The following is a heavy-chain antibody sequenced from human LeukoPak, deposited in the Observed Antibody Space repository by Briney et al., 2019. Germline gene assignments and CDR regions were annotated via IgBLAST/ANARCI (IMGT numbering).Heavy chain of an antibody. CDR1: GFTFSSYW. D-gene: IGHD3-22*01. CDR3: ARDFYYDSSGEGYDAFDI. V-gene: IGHV3-74*01. J-gene: IGHJ3*02. Sequence: GGSLRLSCGACGFTFSSYWMHWVRHAPGRGLVWVSRINSDGSSTSYADSVKGRFTISRDNTKNTLYLQMNSLRAEDTAVYYCARDFYYDSSGEGYDAFDIWGQGTMVTVSS. CDR2: INSDGSST.